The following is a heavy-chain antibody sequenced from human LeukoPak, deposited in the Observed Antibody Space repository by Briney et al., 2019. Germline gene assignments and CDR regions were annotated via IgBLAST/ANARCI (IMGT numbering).Heavy chain of an antibody. D-gene: IGHD6-13*01. Sequence: GVSLRLSCAASGFTFSSYSMHWVRQAPGKGLEWVSSISSGSGHIYYADSLKGRFTISRDNAKDSLYLQMNSLRVEDTAVYYCARKLYSSSWQTTAGFDYWGQGTLVTVSS. CDR2: ISSGSGHI. J-gene: IGHJ4*02. CDR3: ARKLYSSSWQTTAGFDY. V-gene: IGHV3-21*01. CDR1: GFTFSSYS.